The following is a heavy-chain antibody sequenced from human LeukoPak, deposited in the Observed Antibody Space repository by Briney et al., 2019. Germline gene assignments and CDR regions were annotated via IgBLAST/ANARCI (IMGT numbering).Heavy chain of an antibody. CDR2: ISGRTSST. V-gene: IGHV3-23*01. CDR3: AKYMSSGY. J-gene: IGHJ4*02. D-gene: IGHD6-19*01. Sequence: GGSLRLSCAASGFTFSTNAMTWVRQAPGKGLEWVSAISGRTSSTYYADSVKGRFTISRDNSKNTLYLQMDTLRAEDTAVYYCAKYMSSGYWGQGTLVTVSS. CDR1: GFTFSTNA.